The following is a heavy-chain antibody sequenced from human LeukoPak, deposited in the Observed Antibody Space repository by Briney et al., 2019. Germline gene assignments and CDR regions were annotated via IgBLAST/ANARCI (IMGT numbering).Heavy chain of an antibody. J-gene: IGHJ4*02. CDR3: ARSYYYESSGYGDFDY. CDR1: GGSFSGYY. V-gene: IGHV4-34*01. D-gene: IGHD3-22*01. CDR2: INHSGIT. Sequence: SETLSLTCAVYGGSFSGYYWSWIRQPPGKGLEWIGEINHSGITNYSPSLKSRVTISVDTSKNQSSLKLTSVTAADTAVYYCARSYYYESSGYGDFDYWGQGALVTVSS.